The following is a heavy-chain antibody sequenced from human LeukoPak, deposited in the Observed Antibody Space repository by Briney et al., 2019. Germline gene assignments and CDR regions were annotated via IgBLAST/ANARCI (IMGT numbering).Heavy chain of an antibody. Sequence: ASVKVSCKASGYTFTSYGISWVRQAPGQGLEWMGWISAYNGNTNYAQKLQGRVTMTTDTSTSTAYMELRSLRSDDTAAYYCARDQDYDSSGYYPPDYWGQGTLVTVSS. CDR3: ARDQDYDSSGYYPPDY. CDR2: ISAYNGNT. D-gene: IGHD3-22*01. J-gene: IGHJ4*02. V-gene: IGHV1-18*04. CDR1: GYTFTSYG.